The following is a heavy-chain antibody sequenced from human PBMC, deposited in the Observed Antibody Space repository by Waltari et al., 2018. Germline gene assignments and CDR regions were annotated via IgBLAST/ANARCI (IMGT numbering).Heavy chain of an antibody. CDR3: ARADDDFWSCYYKGFDY. V-gene: IGHV4-59*01. D-gene: IGHD3-3*01. CDR1: GGSISSYY. J-gene: IGHJ4*02. CDR2: IYYSGST. Sequence: QVQLQESGPGLVKPSETLSLTCTVSGGSISSYYWSWIRQPPGKGLEWIGYIYYSGSTNYNPSRKSRVTISVDTSKNQFSLKLSSVTAADTAVYYCARADDDFWSCYYKGFDYWGQGTLVTVSS.